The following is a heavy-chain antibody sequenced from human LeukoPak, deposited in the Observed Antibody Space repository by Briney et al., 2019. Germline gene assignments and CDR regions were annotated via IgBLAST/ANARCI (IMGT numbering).Heavy chain of an antibody. V-gene: IGHV3-23*01. CDR2: ISGSGGST. D-gene: IGHD3-9*01. Sequence: PGGSLRLSCAASGFTFSSYAMSWVRQAPGKGLEWASAISGSGGSTYYADSVKGRFTISRDNSKNTLYLQMNSLRAEDTAVYYCAKDAEATYYDILTGYYTQIDYWGQGTLVTVSS. J-gene: IGHJ4*02. CDR1: GFTFSSYA. CDR3: AKDAEATYYDILTGYYTQIDY.